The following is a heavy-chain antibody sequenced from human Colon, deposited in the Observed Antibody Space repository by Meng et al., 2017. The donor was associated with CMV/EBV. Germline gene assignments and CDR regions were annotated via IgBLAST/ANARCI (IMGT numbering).Heavy chain of an antibody. J-gene: IGHJ6*02. Sequence: GGSLRLSCAASGFTFSSYSMSWVRQLPGKGLEWVANIKQDGSQKHYVDSVEGRFTISRDNAKNSVLLQMSSLRVEDTAVYYCARGADVMVAATPKNYYYYNMDVWGQGTTVTVSS. CDR1: GFTFSSYS. V-gene: IGHV3-7*01. D-gene: IGHD2-15*01. CDR3: ARGADVMVAATPKNYYYYNMDV. CDR2: IKQDGSQK.